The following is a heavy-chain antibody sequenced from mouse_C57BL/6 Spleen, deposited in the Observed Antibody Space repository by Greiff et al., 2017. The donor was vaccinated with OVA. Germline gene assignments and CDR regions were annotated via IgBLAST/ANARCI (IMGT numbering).Heavy chain of an antibody. CDR2: INYDGSST. V-gene: IGHV5-16*01. CDR1: GFTFSDYY. CDR3: ARAYYGGVYFDY. Sequence: EVQLVESEGGLVQPGSSMKLSCTASGFTFSDYYMAWVRQVPEKGLEWVANINYDGSSTYYLDSLKSRFIISRDNAKNILYLQMSSLKSEDTATYYCARAYYGGVYFDYWGQGTTLTVSS. D-gene: IGHD1-1*01. J-gene: IGHJ2*01.